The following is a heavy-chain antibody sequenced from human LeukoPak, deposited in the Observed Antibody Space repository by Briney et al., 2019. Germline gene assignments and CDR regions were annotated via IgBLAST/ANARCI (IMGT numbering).Heavy chain of an antibody. CDR3: AREPPAGCSSTSCYGRPRGYSGYDKNWFDP. J-gene: IGHJ5*02. V-gene: IGHV1-2*02. CDR1: GYTFTGYY. CDR2: INPNSGGT. Sequence: GASVKVSCKASGYTFTGYYMHWVRQAPGQGLEWMGWINPNSGGTNYAQKFQGRVTMTRDTSISTAYMELSRLRSDDTAVYYCAREPPAGCSSTSCYGRPRGYSGYDKNWFDPWGQGTLVTVSS. D-gene: IGHD2-2*01.